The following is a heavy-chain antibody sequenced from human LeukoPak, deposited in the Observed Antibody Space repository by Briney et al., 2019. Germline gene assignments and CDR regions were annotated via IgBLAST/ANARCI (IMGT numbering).Heavy chain of an antibody. CDR3: ATNFYSNSWSLTD. CDR2: INPNTGGT. Sequence: ASVKVSCKASGYTFTDYSIHWVRQAPGQGLEWMGWINPNTGGTNYAQKFQGRVTMTRDTSIRTAYMELSRLTSDDTAVYYCATNFYSNSWSLTDWGQGTLVTVSS. J-gene: IGHJ4*02. CDR1: GYTFTDYS. D-gene: IGHD6-13*01. V-gene: IGHV1-2*02.